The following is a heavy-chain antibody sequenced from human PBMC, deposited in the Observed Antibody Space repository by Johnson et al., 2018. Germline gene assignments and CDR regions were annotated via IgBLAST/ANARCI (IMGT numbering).Heavy chain of an antibody. V-gene: IGHV3-49*03. Sequence: VQLVESGGGLVQPGRSLRLSCTASGFTFGDYAMSWFRQAPGKGLEWVGVIGSRAFGATTEYAASAKGRFTISREDSKSIGYLQMNSLKTEDTAVYYCKSGRTSAFDIWGQGTMVTVSS. CDR2: IGSRAFGATT. CDR3: KSGRTSAFDI. D-gene: IGHD1-26*01. CDR1: GFTFGDYA. J-gene: IGHJ3*02.